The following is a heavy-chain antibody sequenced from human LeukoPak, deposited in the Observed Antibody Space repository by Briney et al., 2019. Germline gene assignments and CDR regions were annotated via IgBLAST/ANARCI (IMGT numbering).Heavy chain of an antibody. CDR3: ATLYVWGSYRYNFLAQVDY. CDR1: GFTFSSYG. D-gene: IGHD3-16*02. Sequence: GGSLRLSCAASGFTFSSYGMHWVRQAPGKGLEWVSFIRYDGSNEYYADSVRGRFTISRDNAKNSLYLQMNSLRAEDTAVYYCATLYVWGSYRYNFLAQVDYWGQGTLVTVSS. V-gene: IGHV3-30*02. J-gene: IGHJ4*02. CDR2: IRYDGSNE.